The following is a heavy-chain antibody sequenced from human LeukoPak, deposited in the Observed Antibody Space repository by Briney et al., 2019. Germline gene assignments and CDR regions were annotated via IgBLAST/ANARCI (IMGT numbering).Heavy chain of an antibody. CDR1: GGSFSGYY. J-gene: IGHJ5*02. Sequence: SETLSLTCAVYGGSFSGYYWSWIRQPPGKGLEWIGEINHSGSTNYNPSLKSRVTLSVDTSKNQFSLKLSSVTAADTAVYYCARRKRSWFDPWGQGTLVTVSS. CDR2: INHSGST. V-gene: IGHV4-34*01. CDR3: ARRKRSWFDP.